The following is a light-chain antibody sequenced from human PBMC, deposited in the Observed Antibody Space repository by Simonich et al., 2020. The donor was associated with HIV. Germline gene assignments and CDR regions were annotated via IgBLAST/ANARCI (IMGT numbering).Light chain of an antibody. V-gene: IGKV3-15*01. CDR1: QSVRSN. CDR3: QQYNNWPPLT. J-gene: IGKJ1*01. CDR2: GAS. Sequence: EIVMTQSPATLPVSPGERATLSCRASQSVRSNLARYQQKPGQAPRLLIYGASTRATGIPARFSGSGSGTEFTLTISSLQSEDFAVYYCQQYNNWPPLTFGQGTKVEIK.